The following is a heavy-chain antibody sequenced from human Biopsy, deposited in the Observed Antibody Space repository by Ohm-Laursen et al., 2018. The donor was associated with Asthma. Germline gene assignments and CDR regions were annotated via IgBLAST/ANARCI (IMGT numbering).Heavy chain of an antibody. Sequence: LSLTCAASGFTVSRDHMFWVRQAPGKGLEWVPVIYSGGTSHTADSVRGRFTISRDFSKNTPHLQMHSLRVEDTAVYYCARGDSSGWSHYYFDYWGQGTLVTVSS. CDR2: IYSGGTS. V-gene: IGHV3-53*01. J-gene: IGHJ4*02. CDR3: ARGDSSGWSHYYFDY. D-gene: IGHD6-19*01. CDR1: GFTVSRDH.